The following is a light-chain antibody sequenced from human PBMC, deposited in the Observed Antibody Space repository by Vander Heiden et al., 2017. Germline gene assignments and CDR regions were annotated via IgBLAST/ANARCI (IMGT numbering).Light chain of an antibody. J-gene: IGKJ1*01. CDR1: QSVSSN. CDR2: GAS. CDR3: QQDNNWPPWT. Sequence: EIVMTQSPSPLSVSPGERATLSCRASQSVSSNLAWYQQKPGQAPRLLIYGASTRATGIPARFSGSGSGKEFTLTISSLQSEDFAVYYCQQDNNWPPWTFGQGTKVEIK. V-gene: IGKV3-15*01.